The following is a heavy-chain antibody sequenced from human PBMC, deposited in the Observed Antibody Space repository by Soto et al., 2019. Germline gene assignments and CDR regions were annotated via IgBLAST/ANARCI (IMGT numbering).Heavy chain of an antibody. Sequence: QLQLQESGPGLVKPSETLSLTCTVSGGSISSSSYYWGWIRQPPGKGLEWIGSIYYSGSTYYNPSLKSRVTISVDTSKNPFSLKLSSVTAADTAVYYCARRPYDFWSGYDIYYFDYWGQGTLVTVSS. J-gene: IGHJ4*02. CDR3: ARRPYDFWSGYDIYYFDY. V-gene: IGHV4-39*01. CDR2: IYYSGST. CDR1: GGSISSSSYY. D-gene: IGHD3-3*01.